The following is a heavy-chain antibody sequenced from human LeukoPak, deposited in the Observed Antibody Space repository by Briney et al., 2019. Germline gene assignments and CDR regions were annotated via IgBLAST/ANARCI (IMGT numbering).Heavy chain of an antibody. J-gene: IGHJ4*02. CDR3: ARGLSPRINMVRGVRPPFRGVFDY. CDR1: GGSFSGYY. CDR2: INHSGST. Sequence: SETLSLTCAVYGGSFSGYYWSWIRQPPGKGLEWIGEINHSGSTNYNPSLKSRVTISVDTSKNQFSLKLSSVTAADTAVYYCARGLSPRINMVRGVRPPFRGVFDYWGREPWSPSPQ. D-gene: IGHD3-10*01. V-gene: IGHV4-34*01.